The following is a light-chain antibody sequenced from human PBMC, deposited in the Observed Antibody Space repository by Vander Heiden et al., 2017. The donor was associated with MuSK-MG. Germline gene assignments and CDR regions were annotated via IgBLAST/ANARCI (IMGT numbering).Light chain of an antibody. CDR2: AAS. CDR3: QQCYTTPRL. J-gene: IGKJ3*01. CDR1: QSISSY. V-gene: IGKV1-39*01. Sequence: DIQMTQSPSSLSASVGDRVTITCRASQSISSYLNWYQQKPGKAPKLLIYAASSLQSGVPSRFSGSGSGTDFTLTISRLQPEDFATYYCQQCYTTPRLFGHGTKVDIK.